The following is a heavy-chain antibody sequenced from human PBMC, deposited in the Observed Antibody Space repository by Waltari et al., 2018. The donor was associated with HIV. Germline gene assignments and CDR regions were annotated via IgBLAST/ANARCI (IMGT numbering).Heavy chain of an antibody. CDR3: ARVLVVVTGAGGDAFDI. CDR2: IYSGGST. J-gene: IGHJ3*02. D-gene: IGHD2-21*02. V-gene: IGHV3-66*02. Sequence: EVQLVESGGGLVQPGGSLSLSCAASGFTVSSNYMSWVRQAPGKGLEWVSVIYSGGSTYYADSVKGRFTISRDNSKNTLYLQMNSLRAEDTAVYYCARVLVVVTGAGGDAFDIWGQGTMVTVSS. CDR1: GFTVSSNY.